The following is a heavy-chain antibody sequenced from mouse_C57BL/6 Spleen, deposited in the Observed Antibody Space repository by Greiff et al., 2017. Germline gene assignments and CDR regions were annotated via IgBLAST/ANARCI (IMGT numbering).Heavy chain of an antibody. CDR2: INPGSGGT. CDR3: ARCYDYYYYAMDY. V-gene: IGHV1-54*01. J-gene: IGHJ4*01. D-gene: IGHD2-4*01. CDR1: GYASTNYL. Sequence: QVQLQQSGAELVRPGTSVKVSCKASGYASTNYLIEWVKQRPGQGLEWIGVINPGSGGTNYNEKFKGKATLTADKSSSTAYMQLSSLTSEDSAVYFCARCYDYYYYAMDYWGQGTSVTVSS.